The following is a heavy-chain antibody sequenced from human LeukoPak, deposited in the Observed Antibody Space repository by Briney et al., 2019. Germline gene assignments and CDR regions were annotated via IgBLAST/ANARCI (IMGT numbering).Heavy chain of an antibody. D-gene: IGHD3-16*01. Sequence: SVKVSCKASGGTFSSYAISWVRQAPGQGLEWMGRIIPILGITNYAQKSQGRVTITADKSTSTAYMELSSLRSDDTAVYYCARDPSGGYVPYFDYWGQGTLVTVSS. CDR1: GGTFSSYA. J-gene: IGHJ4*02. V-gene: IGHV1-69*04. CDR2: IIPILGIT. CDR3: ARDPSGGYVPYFDY.